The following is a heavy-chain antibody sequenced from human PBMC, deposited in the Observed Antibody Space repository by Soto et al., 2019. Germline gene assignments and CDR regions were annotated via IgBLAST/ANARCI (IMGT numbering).Heavy chain of an antibody. V-gene: IGHV3-30-3*01. D-gene: IGHD4-17*01. CDR1: GFTFNIYA. CDR3: AREDDYGYRYINYCLDV. CDR2: ISFDGTKK. J-gene: IGHJ6*02. Sequence: PGGSLRLSCAASGFTFNIYALHWVRQAPGKCLEWVAVISFDGTKKYYSDSVKGRFTISRDNLKNTLYLQMNNLRVEDAALYFCAREDDYGYRYINYCLDVWGQVXTLTVCS.